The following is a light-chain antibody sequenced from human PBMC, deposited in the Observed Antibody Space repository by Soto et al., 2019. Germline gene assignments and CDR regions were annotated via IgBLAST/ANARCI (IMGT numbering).Light chain of an antibody. J-gene: IGLJ1*01. CDR2: GNS. CDR3: QSYDSSLSAYYV. CDR1: SSNIWAGYD. V-gene: IGLV1-40*01. Sequence: QAVVTQPPSVSGAPGQRVTISCTGSSSNIWAGYDVHWYQQLPGTAPKLLIYGNSNRPSGVPDRFSGSKSGTSASLAITGLQAEDEADYYCQSYDSSLSAYYVFGTGTKLTVL.